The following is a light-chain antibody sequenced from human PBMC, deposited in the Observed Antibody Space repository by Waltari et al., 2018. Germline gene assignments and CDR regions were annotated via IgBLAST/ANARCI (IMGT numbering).Light chain of an antibody. CDR1: SSDVGGYNY. V-gene: IGLV2-14*03. CDR3: SSYTSSSTLDV. J-gene: IGLJ1*01. Sequence: QSALTQPASVSGSPGQSITISCTGTSSDVGGYNYVSRYQQNPGKAPKLMIYDVSKRPSGVSNRFSGSKSGNTASLTISGLQAEDEADYYCSSYTSSSTLDVFGTGTKVTVL. CDR2: DVS.